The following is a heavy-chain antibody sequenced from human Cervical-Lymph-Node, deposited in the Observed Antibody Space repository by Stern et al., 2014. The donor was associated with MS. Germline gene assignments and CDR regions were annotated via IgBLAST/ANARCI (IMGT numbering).Heavy chain of an antibody. J-gene: IGHJ3*01. CDR2: IYHSGST. V-gene: IGHV4-30-2*01. D-gene: IGHD2-21*01. Sequence: QVQLVQSGSGQAKPSQTLSLTCAVSGGSISSGGSSWNWIRQPPGKGLEWIGFIYHSGSTYYNPSLKGRVFISEDTSKNQFALNLRSVTAADTAVYYCARGGVIYTQDRNGFDVWGQGTMVTVSS. CDR1: GGSISSGGSS. CDR3: ARGGVIYTQDRNGFDV.